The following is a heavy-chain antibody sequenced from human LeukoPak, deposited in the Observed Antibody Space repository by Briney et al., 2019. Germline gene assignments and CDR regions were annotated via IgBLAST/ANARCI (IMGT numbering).Heavy chain of an antibody. V-gene: IGHV3-7*01. D-gene: IGHD4-11*01. CDR3: ARDKWLTTTHYFNY. CDR1: GFTFSNYW. J-gene: IGHJ4*02. Sequence: GGSLRLSCAASGFTFSNYWMSWVRQAPGKGLEWVASIKQDGSEKEFVDSVKGRFSISRDNAKNSVYLQMNSLRAEDTAVYYCARDKWLTTTHYFNYWGQGTLVTVSS. CDR2: IKQDGSEK.